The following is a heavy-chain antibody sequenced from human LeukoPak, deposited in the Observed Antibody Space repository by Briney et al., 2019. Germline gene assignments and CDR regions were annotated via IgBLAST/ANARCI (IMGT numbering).Heavy chain of an antibody. V-gene: IGHV4-34*01. D-gene: IGHD3-3*01. CDR1: GGSFSDYY. Sequence: SDTLSLTCAVYGGSFSDYYWTWIRQPPGKGLEWIGEINHSGSTNYNPSLKSRVTISVDTSKNQFSLRLSSVTAADTAVYYCARVPNRGVTIFGVFHYYGMDVWGQGTTVTVSS. CDR2: INHSGST. CDR3: ARVPNRGVTIFGVFHYYGMDV. J-gene: IGHJ6*02.